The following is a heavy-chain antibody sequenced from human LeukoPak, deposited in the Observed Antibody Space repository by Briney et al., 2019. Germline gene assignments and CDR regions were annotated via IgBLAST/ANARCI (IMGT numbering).Heavy chain of an antibody. CDR3: ARDRDFAFYPGIGQEAYFDP. CDR2: IGPYNGNT. CDR1: GYVFHTHG. Sequence: ASVKVSCKASGYVFHTHGISWVRQAPGKGLEWMGWIGPYNGNTIYARSLRGRVTLTTDTSTSTAYMELSSLRSDDTAVYYCARDRDFAFYPGIGQEAYFDPWGQGTLVTVSS. J-gene: IGHJ5*02. V-gene: IGHV1-18*01. D-gene: IGHD2-21*01.